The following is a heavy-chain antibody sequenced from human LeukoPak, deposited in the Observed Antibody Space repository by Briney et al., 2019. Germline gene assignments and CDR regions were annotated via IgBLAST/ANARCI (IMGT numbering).Heavy chain of an antibody. CDR1: GFTVSSNY. CDR3: AREAITATGPFDY. V-gene: IGHV3-66*02. Sequence: GGSLRLSCAASGFTVSSNYMSWVRQAPGKGLECVSVIYSGGSTYYADSVKGRFTISRDNSKNTLYLQMNSLRAEDTAVYYCAREAITATGPFDYWGQGTLVTVSS. CDR2: IYSGGST. D-gene: IGHD6-25*01. J-gene: IGHJ4*02.